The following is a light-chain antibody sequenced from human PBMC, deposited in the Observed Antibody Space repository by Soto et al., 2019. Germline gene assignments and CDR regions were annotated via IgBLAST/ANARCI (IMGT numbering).Light chain of an antibody. CDR1: SSDVGSYNG. CDR3: SSYTRSRTYV. J-gene: IGLJ1*01. Sequence: QSVLTQPPSVSGSPGQSVTISCTGTSSDVGSYNGVSWYQQPPGTAPNLMIYDVSNRPSGVPDRFSGSKSGNTASLTISGLQAEDEADYSCSSYTRSRTYVFGTGNKVTVL. CDR2: DVS. V-gene: IGLV2-18*02.